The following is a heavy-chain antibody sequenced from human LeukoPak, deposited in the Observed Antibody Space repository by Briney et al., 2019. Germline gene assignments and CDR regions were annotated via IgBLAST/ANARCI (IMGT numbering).Heavy chain of an antibody. Sequence: GGSLRLSCAASGFTFSSYGMSWVRQAPGKGLECVSGIRSSGDSTYYADSVKGRFTISRDNSKNTLYLQMNSLRAEDTAVYYCARHVKTAMAYWGQGTLVTVSS. D-gene: IGHD2-21*02. CDR2: IRSSGDST. J-gene: IGHJ4*02. CDR1: GFTFSSYG. CDR3: ARHVKTAMAY. V-gene: IGHV3-23*01.